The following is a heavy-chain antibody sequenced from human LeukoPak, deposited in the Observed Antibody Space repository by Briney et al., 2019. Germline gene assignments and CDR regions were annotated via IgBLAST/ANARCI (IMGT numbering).Heavy chain of an antibody. Sequence: ASVKVSCKASGYTFTSYAMHWVRQAPGQRLEWMGSINAGNGNTKYSQKFQGRVTITRDTSASTAYMELSSLRSEDTAVYYCASLYSSDWYDRPGWGQGTLVTVSS. D-gene: IGHD6-19*01. CDR2: INAGNGNT. CDR3: ASLYSSDWYDRPG. V-gene: IGHV1-3*01. CDR1: GYTFTSYA. J-gene: IGHJ4*02.